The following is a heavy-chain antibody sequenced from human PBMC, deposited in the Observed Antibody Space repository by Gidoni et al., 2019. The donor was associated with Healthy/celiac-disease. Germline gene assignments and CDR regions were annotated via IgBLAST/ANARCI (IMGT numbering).Heavy chain of an antibody. CDR3: ARVGVNFDY. Sequence: STNYNPSLKSRVTISVDKSKNQFSLKLSSVTAADTAVYYCARVGVNFDYWGQGTLVTVSS. CDR2: ST. V-gene: IGHV4-4*02. J-gene: IGHJ4*02. D-gene: IGHD2-8*01.